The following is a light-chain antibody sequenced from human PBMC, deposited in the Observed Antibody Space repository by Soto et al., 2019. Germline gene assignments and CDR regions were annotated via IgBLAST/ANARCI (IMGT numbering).Light chain of an antibody. CDR1: QSISSSY. Sequence: EIVLTQSPGTLPLSPGERATLSCRASQSISSSYLAWYQQKPGQAPRLLIYGASSRAAGSPDRISGSGSVTDFTHTISRLEAEDFAVYYCQQYGSSPWTFGQGTKVEIK. CDR2: GAS. V-gene: IGKV3-20*01. J-gene: IGKJ1*01. CDR3: QQYGSSPWT.